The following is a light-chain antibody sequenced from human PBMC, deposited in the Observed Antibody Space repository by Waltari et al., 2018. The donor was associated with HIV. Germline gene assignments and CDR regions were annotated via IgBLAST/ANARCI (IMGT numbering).Light chain of an antibody. CDR1: NSNIGSNT. CDR2: VNT. CDR3: AAWDDSLNGEVV. V-gene: IGLV1-44*01. Sequence: QSVLTQPPSASGTPGQRVTISCSGRNSNIGSNTVNWYQQLPGTAPKLLIYVNTQRPSGVPDRFSGSKSGTSASLAISGLQSEDEADDYCAAWDDSLNGEVVFGGGTKLTVL. J-gene: IGLJ2*01.